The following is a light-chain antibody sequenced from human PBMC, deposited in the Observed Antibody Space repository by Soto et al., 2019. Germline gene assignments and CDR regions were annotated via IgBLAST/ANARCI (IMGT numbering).Light chain of an antibody. CDR2: TAS. J-gene: IGKJ5*01. Sequence: DIQMTPSPSTLAASVGGTVPLPCRASQTISRWLAWDQQKPGKAPRXLIYTASTLESGVPSRFSASGSGTEFTLTISSLHPDDSATYYCQEYNNYWTFGQGTRLEIK. CDR3: QEYNNYWT. CDR1: QTISRW. V-gene: IGKV1-5*01.